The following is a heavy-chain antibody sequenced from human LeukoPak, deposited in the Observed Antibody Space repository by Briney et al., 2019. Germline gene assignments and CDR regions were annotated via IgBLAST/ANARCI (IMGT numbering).Heavy chain of an antibody. D-gene: IGHD6-19*01. CDR1: GFSFSDYW. CDR2: IKEDGTAK. J-gene: IGHJ6*02. V-gene: IGHV3-7*01. Sequence: PGGSLRLSCVASGFSFSDYWMSWVRQAPGKGLEWVANIKEDGTAKFYGDSVKGRFTVSRDNAQNSLFLQLNNLRAEDTAVYYCARGIKEWLVLKSDYGMDVWGQGTTVTVSS. CDR3: ARGIKEWLVLKSDYGMDV.